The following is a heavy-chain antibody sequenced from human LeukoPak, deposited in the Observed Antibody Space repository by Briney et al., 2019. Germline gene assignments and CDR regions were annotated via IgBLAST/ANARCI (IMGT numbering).Heavy chain of an antibody. J-gene: IGHJ4*02. CDR3: AKAPVTTCRGAYCYPFDY. CDR2: ISDSGNT. D-gene: IGHD2-21*01. CDR1: GFTLSSYA. V-gene: IGHV3-23*01. Sequence: GGSLRLSCAASGFTLSSYAMSWVRQAPGKGLEWVPAISDSGNTYHADSVKGRFTISRDSSKNTLFLQMNRLRPEDAAVYYCAKAPVTTCRGAYCYPFDYWGQGTLVTVSS.